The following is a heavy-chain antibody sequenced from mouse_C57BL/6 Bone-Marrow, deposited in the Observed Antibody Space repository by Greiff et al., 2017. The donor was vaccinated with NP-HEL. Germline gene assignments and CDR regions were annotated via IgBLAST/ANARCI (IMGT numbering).Heavy chain of an antibody. D-gene: IGHD1-1*01. V-gene: IGHV14-4*01. CDR2: IDPENGDT. CDR1: GFNIKDDY. J-gene: IGHJ1*03. CDR3: TLITTVVATDWYFEV. Sequence: VQLQQSGAELVRPGASVKLSCTASGFNIKDDYMHWVKQRPEQGLEWIGWIDPENGDTEYASKIQGKATITADTSSKTAYLQLSSLTSEDTAVYYCTLITTVVATDWYFEVWGTGTTVTVSS.